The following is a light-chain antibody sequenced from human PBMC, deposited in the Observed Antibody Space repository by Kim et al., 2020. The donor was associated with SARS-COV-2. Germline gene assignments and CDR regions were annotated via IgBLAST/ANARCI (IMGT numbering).Light chain of an antibody. CDR2: AAS. CDR3: QQYHKWPPLT. J-gene: IGKJ4*01. Sequence: EILMAQSPVTLSLSPGKRATLSCRASESVGSNLAWYQQKPGQAPRLVIYAASTRATGIPARFSGSGSGTEFTLTISNLQSEDFAVYYCQQYHKWPPLTFGGGTKVDIK. CDR1: ESVGSN. V-gene: IGKV3-15*01.